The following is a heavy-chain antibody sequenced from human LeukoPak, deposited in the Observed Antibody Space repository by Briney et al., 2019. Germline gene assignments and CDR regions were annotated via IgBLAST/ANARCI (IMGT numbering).Heavy chain of an antibody. CDR1: RGTFSSYA. Sequence: ASVKVSCKASRGTFSSYAISWVRQAPGQGLEWMGGIIPIFGKANYAQKFQGRVTITADESTSTAYMELSRLRSDDTAVYYCARDLPSIAARPAYYFDYWGQGTLVTVSS. CDR2: IIPIFGKA. V-gene: IGHV1-69*13. D-gene: IGHD6-6*01. J-gene: IGHJ4*02. CDR3: ARDLPSIAARPAYYFDY.